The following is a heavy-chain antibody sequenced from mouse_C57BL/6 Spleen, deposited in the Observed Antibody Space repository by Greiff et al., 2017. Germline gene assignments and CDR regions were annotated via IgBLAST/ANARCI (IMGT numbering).Heavy chain of an antibody. CDR2: IYPSDSET. CDR1: GYTFTSYW. J-gene: IGHJ4*01. V-gene: IGHV1-61*01. CDR3: EREGAYYDMDY. Sequence: QVQLQQPGAELVRPGSSVKLSCKASGYTFTSYWMDWVKQRPGQGLEWIGNIYPSDSETHYNQKFKDKATLTVDKSSSTAYMQHSSLTSEAAAVYDCEREGAYYDMDYWGQGTSVTVSS.